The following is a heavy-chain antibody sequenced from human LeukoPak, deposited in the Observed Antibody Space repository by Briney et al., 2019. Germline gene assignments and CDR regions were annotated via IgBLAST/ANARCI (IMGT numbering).Heavy chain of an antibody. CDR3: ARTTEGGYSYGYFYYYMDV. D-gene: IGHD5-18*01. V-gene: IGHV4-59*01. Sequence: PSETLSLTFTVSGGPISSYYWRWIRQPPGKGLEGSGYIYYSGSTNYKSCLKSRVTISVDTSKNQFSLKLSSVTAADTAVYYCARTTEGGYSYGYFYYYMDVWGKGTTVTISS. CDR2: IYYSGST. J-gene: IGHJ6*03. CDR1: GGPISSYY.